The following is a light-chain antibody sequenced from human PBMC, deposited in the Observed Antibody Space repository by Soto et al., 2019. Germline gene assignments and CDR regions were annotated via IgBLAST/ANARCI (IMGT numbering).Light chain of an antibody. J-gene: IGLJ3*02. CDR2: INT. CDR3: QSYDSSLSVV. V-gene: IGLV1-40*01. Sequence: QSVLTQPPSVSGAPGQRVTISCTGSTSNIGAGYDVHWYQQLPGTAPKLLIYINTNRPSGVPDRFSGSKSGTSASLAITGLQAEDEADYYCQSYDSSLSVVFGGGTKLTAL. CDR1: TSNIGAGYD.